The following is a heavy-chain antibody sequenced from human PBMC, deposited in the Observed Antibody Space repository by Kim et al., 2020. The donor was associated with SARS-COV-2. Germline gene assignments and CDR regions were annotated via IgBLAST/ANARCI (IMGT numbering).Heavy chain of an antibody. CDR1: GGSISSSSYY. V-gene: IGHV4-39*01. D-gene: IGHD5-12*01. CDR3: AGLGPGLPNWFHP. CDR2: IYYSGST. Sequence: SETLSLTCTVSGGSISSSSYYWGWIRQPPGKGLEWIGSIYYSGSTYYNPSLQSRVTISVDTSKNQFSLKLSSVTAADTAVYYCAGLGPGLPNWFHPCGPG. J-gene: IGHJ5*02.